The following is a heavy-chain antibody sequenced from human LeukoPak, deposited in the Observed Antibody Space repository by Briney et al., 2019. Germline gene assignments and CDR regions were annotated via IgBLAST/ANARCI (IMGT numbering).Heavy chain of an antibody. J-gene: IGHJ4*02. CDR2: TYYRSKWYN. Sequence: SQTLSLTCAISGDSVSSNSATWNWIRQSPSRGLEWLGRTYYRSKWYNDYAVSVKSRITINPDTSKNQFSLQLNSVTPEDTAVYYCARDLRYSSGWYVSYFDYWGQGTLVTVSS. D-gene: IGHD6-19*01. CDR3: ARDLRYSSGWYVSYFDY. CDR1: GDSVSSNSAT. V-gene: IGHV6-1*01.